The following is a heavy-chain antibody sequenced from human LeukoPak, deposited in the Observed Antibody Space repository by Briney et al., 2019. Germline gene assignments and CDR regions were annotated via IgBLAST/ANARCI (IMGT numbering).Heavy chain of an antibody. CDR3: SRGLHDYGDSNYYFDQ. D-gene: IGHD4-17*01. J-gene: IGHJ4*02. V-gene: IGHV3-49*03. CDR1: GFSFGDDA. Sequence: GGSLRLSCTASGFSFGDDAWSWFRQAPGKGLEWICFIRKKGYGETTDYAASVRGRFTISRDDAKSIAYLQMNSLKTEDTALYYCSRGLHDYGDSNYYFDQWGRGTLVTVSS. CDR2: IRKKGYGETT.